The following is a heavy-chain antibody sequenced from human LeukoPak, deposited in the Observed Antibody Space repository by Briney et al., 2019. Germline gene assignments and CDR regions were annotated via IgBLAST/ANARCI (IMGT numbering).Heavy chain of an antibody. Sequence: PSETLSLTCAVYGGSFSGYYWSWLRQPPGKGLEWIGEINHSGSTNYNPPLKSRVTISVDTSKNQFSLKLSSVTAADTAVYYCARAHYTFSRYGGFDYWGQGTLVTVSS. CDR2: INHSGST. J-gene: IGHJ4*02. V-gene: IGHV4-34*01. CDR3: ARAHYTFSRYGGFDY. CDR1: GGSFSGYY. D-gene: IGHD3-3*01.